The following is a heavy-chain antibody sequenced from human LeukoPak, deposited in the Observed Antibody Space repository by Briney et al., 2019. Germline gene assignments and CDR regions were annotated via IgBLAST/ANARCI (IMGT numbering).Heavy chain of an antibody. CDR1: GGSISFYH. CDR2: IYYSGST. J-gene: IGHJ4*02. V-gene: IGHV4-59*01. CDR3: ASSGWYPGAFDY. D-gene: IGHD6-19*01. Sequence: SETLSLTCTVSGGSISFYHWSWIRQPPGKGLEWIGYIYYSGSTNYNPSLKSRVTISVDTSKNQFSLKLSSVTAADTAVYYCASSGWYPGAFDYWGQGTLVTVSS.